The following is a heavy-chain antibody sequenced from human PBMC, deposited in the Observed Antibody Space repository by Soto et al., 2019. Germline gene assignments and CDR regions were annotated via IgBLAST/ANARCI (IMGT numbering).Heavy chain of an antibody. V-gene: IGHV1-18*01. CDR2: ISAHNGNT. CDR3: ARGRYGDY. Sequence: QVHLVQVGTEVKKPGASVKVSCQASGYAFTTYGITWVRQAPGQGLEWMGWISAHNGNTNYAQKLQGRVTVTRDTSTSTAYMELRSLRSDDTAVYYCARGRYGDYWGQGALVTVSS. D-gene: IGHD1-1*01. J-gene: IGHJ4*02. CDR1: GYAFTTYG.